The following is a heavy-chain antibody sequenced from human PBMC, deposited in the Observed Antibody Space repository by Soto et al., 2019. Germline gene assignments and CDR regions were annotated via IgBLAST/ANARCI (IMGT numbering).Heavy chain of an antibody. CDR3: ATESGSTYGYFDH. CDR2: IYYSGNT. Sequence: PSETLSLTCTVSGGSISSGDYYWSWIRQPPGKGLEWIAYIYYSGNTYYNPSLKSRVTISLDTSKDQFSLVLSSVTAADTAVYFCATESGSTYGYFDHWGQGTQVTVSS. D-gene: IGHD5-18*01. J-gene: IGHJ4*02. CDR1: GGSISSGDYY. V-gene: IGHV4-30-4*01.